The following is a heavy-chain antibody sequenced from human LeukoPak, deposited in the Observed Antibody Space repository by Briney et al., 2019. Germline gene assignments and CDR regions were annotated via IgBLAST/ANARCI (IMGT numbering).Heavy chain of an antibody. CDR3: ARDRSKVVPAAMGY. Sequence: ASVKVSCKASGYTFTSYGISWVRQAPGQGLEWMGWISAYNGNTNYAQKLQGRVTMTTDTSTSTAYMELRSLRSDDTAVYYCARDRSKVVPAAMGYWGQGTLVTVSS. D-gene: IGHD2-2*01. CDR1: GYTFTSYG. CDR2: ISAYNGNT. V-gene: IGHV1-18*01. J-gene: IGHJ4*02.